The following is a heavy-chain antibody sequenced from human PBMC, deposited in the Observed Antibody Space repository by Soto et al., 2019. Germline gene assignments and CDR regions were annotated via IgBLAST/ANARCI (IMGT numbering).Heavy chain of an antibody. J-gene: IGHJ4*02. V-gene: IGHV3-30*18. CDR2: ISSDGSDK. CDR1: GFTFSSYG. CDR3: AKEPYDSTGFYYSFHH. D-gene: IGHD3-22*01. Sequence: QVQLVESGGGVVQPGRSLRLSCAASGFTFSSYGMHWVRQAPGKGLEWVAVISSDGSDKNYADSVKGRFSISRDNSRNTLFLQMNSLRPEDTAVFYCAKEPYDSTGFYYSFHHWGQGTLVNVS.